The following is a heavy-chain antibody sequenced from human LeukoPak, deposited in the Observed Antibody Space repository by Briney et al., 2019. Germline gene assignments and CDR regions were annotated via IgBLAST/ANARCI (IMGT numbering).Heavy chain of an antibody. J-gene: IGHJ5*02. V-gene: IGHV4-59*01. CDR2: VFYTGST. CDR1: GGSLNSYY. D-gene: IGHD6-19*01. Sequence: SETLSLTCTVSGGSLNSYYWNWIRQSPGKELAWIGYVFYTGSTNYNPSLKSRGTISADTSKNLCCLKLKSVTEADTGIYFCARGSHSSGWFNWFDPWGQGALVIVSS. CDR3: ARGSHSSGWFNWFDP.